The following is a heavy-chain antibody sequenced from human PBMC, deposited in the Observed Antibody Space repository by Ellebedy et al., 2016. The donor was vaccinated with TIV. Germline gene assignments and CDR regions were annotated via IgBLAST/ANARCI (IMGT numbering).Heavy chain of an antibody. Sequence: SETLSLTXAVSGVSINNPIWWTWVRQSPGKGLEWIGEVTHTGDTNYNPSLESRVTMSLDTSENQFSLKVNSVTAADTAVYFCARGFPAAWELAGAWGQGTLVTVSA. D-gene: IGHD1-26*01. CDR3: ARGFPAAWELAGA. J-gene: IGHJ4*02. CDR2: VTHTGDT. CDR1: GVSINNPIW. V-gene: IGHV4-4*02.